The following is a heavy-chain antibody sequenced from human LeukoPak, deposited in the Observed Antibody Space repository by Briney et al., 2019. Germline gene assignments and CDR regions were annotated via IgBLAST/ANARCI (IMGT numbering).Heavy chain of an antibody. Sequence: GGSLRLSCAASGFTFDDFAMHWVRQAPGKGLEWVSGISWNSGSIGYADSVKGRFTISRDNAKKSLYLQMNSLRAEDTALYYCAKALAVAGTGYYYGMDVWGQGTMVTVSS. J-gene: IGHJ6*02. CDR2: ISWNSGSI. CDR1: GFTFDDFA. CDR3: AKALAVAGTGYYYGMDV. D-gene: IGHD6-19*01. V-gene: IGHV3-9*01.